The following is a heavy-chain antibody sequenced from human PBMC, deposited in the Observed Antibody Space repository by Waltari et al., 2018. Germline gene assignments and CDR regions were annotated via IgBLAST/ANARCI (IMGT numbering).Heavy chain of an antibody. V-gene: IGHV3-74*01. CDR3: TREHGAVAGSYYYYGMDV. CDR2: VNSDGSST. J-gene: IGHJ6*02. Sequence: EVQLVESGGGLVQPGGSLRLSCAASGFTFHSYSMPCVRHAPGKGLVWVARVNSDGSSTFYADSVKGRFTVSRDSARNTLLLQMNSLRVEDTAVYFCTREHGAVAGSYYYYGMDVWGQGTTVIVSS. D-gene: IGHD6-19*01. CDR1: GFTFHSYS.